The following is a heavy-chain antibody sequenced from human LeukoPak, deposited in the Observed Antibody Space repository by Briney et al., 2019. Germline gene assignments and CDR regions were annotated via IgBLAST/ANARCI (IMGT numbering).Heavy chain of an antibody. V-gene: IGHV1-18*01. CDR1: GYTFTSYG. Sequence: GPSVKVFCKASGYTFTSYGISWVRQAPGQGREWMGCISAYNGNTNYAQKLQGRVTMTTDTSTSTAYMELRSLRSDDTAGYYCARVRDPSQDYYDSSGYYYMDVWGKGTTVTVSS. CDR2: ISAYNGNT. CDR3: ARVRDPSQDYYDSSGYYYMDV. D-gene: IGHD3-22*01. J-gene: IGHJ6*03.